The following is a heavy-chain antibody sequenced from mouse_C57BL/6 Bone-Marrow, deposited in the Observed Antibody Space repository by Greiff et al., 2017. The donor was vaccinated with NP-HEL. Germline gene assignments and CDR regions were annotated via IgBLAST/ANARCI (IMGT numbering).Heavy chain of an antibody. D-gene: IGHD2-3*01. CDR2: IHPNSGST. J-gene: IGHJ3*01. CDR1: GYTFTSYW. CDR3: ARRDGYYEGCAY. V-gene: IGHV1-64*01. Sequence: QVQLQQPGAELVKPGASVKLSCKASGYTFTSYWMHWVKQRPGQGLEWIGMIHPNSGSTNYNEKFKSKATLTVDKSSSTAYMQLSSLTSEDSAVYYGARRDGYYEGCAYWGQGTLVTVSA.